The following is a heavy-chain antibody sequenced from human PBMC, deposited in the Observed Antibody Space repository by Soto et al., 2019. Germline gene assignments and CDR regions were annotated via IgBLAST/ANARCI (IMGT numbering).Heavy chain of an antibody. J-gene: IGHJ6*02. CDR2: ISAYTGGA. D-gene: IGHD3-9*01. CDR1: GNIFTSNG. Sequence: QVQLVQSGGEVKKPGASAKVSCKASGNIFTSNGFSWVRQAPGQGLEWMGWISAYTGGANYPQKFQGRVTMTTDTPTSMAYMELRSLTSDDPAVYYCVRVPHNFNWAPYGLDVWGQGTTVTVS. V-gene: IGHV1-18*04. CDR3: VRVPHNFNWAPYGLDV.